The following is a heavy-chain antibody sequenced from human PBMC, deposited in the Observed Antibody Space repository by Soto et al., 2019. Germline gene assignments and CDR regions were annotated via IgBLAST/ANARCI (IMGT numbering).Heavy chain of an antibody. CDR3: AKVDPHIVVVTATTDAFDI. Sequence: ASVKVSCKVSGYTLTELSMHWVRQAPGKGLEWMGGFDPEDGETIYAQKFQGRVTMTEDTSTDTAYMELSSLRSEDTAVYYCAKVDPHIVVVTATTDAFDIWRQGTMVTVSS. CDR2: FDPEDGET. D-gene: IGHD2-21*02. J-gene: IGHJ3*02. CDR1: GYTLTELS. V-gene: IGHV1-24*01.